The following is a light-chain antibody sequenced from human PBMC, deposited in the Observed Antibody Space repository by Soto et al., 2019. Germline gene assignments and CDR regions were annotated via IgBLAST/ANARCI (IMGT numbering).Light chain of an antibody. Sequence: DIQMTQSPCSLSASVGDTVTITCRASQGISTLLAWYQQKPGKAPKSLIYFASSLQSGVPSRFTGTGSGIDFTLTISSLQPEDFATYYCQQFHSYPITFGQGTRLDIK. J-gene: IGKJ5*01. CDR1: QGISTL. CDR3: QQFHSYPIT. CDR2: FAS. V-gene: IGKV1D-16*01.